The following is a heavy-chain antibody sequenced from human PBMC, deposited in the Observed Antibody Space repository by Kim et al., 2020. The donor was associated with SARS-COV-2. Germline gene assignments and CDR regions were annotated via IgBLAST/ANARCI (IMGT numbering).Heavy chain of an antibody. J-gene: IGHJ6*02. CDR2: IYYSGST. V-gene: IGHV4-39*07. D-gene: IGHD3-9*01. Sequence: SETLSLTCTVSGGSISSSSYYWGWIRQPPGKGLEWIGSIYYSGSTYYNPSLKSRVTISVDTSKNQFSLKLSSVTAADTAVYYCARGGYDILTGFNNGMDVWGQGTTVTFSS. CDR1: GGSISSSSYY. CDR3: ARGGYDILTGFNNGMDV.